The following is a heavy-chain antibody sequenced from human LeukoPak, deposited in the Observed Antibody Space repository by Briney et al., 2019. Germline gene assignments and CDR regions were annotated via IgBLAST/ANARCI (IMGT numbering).Heavy chain of an antibody. V-gene: IGHV1-69*06. J-gene: IGHJ6*03. D-gene: IGHD4/OR15-4a*01. CDR2: IIPIFGTA. Sequence: ASVKVSCKASGGTFSSYAISWVRQAPGQGLEWMGRIIPIFGTANYAQKFQGRVTITADKSTSTAYMELSSLRSEDTAVYYCARPGLTRTFDDYMDVWGKGTTVTVSS. CDR1: GGTFSSYA. CDR3: ARPGLTRTFDDYMDV.